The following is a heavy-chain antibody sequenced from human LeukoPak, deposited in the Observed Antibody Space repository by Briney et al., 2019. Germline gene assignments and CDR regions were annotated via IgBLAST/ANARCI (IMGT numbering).Heavy chain of an antibody. J-gene: IGHJ4*02. CDR2: ISSSSSTI. CDR3: ARVAATKGMDV. Sequence: GGSLRLSCAASGFTFSSYSMNWVRQAPGKGLEWVSYISSSSSTIYYADSVKGRFTISRDNAKNSLYLQMNSLRAEDTAVYYCARVAATKGMDVWGQGTLVTVSS. CDR1: GFTFSSYS. V-gene: IGHV3-48*01. D-gene: IGHD6-25*01.